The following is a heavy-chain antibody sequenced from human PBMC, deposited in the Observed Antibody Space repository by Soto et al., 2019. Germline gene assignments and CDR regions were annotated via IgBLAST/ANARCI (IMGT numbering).Heavy chain of an antibody. V-gene: IGHV1-69*13. D-gene: IGHD3-22*01. J-gene: IGHJ4*02. CDR2: IIPIFGTA. CDR1: GCTFSSYA. CDR3: ARDLGYYDSSGYRTFDY. Sequence: AVKVSCKASGCTFSSYAISWVRQAPGQGLEWMGGIIPIFGTANYVQKFQGRVTITADESTSTAYMELSSLRSEDTAVYYCARDLGYYDSSGYRTFDYWGQGTLVTVSS.